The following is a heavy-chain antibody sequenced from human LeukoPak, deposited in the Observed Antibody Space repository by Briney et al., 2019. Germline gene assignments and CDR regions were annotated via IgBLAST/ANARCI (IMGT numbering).Heavy chain of an antibody. Sequence: PSETLSLTCTVSDDSISSTSYYWGWIRQPPGKGLEYVGSIYYNGNTYYNPSLKSRVTISIDTSKNQFSLRLSSVTAADTAIYYCARHDSRYYDSIGSAHDYFDYWGQGTLVTVSS. CDR2: IYYNGNT. D-gene: IGHD3-22*01. CDR3: ARHDSRYYDSIGSAHDYFDY. J-gene: IGHJ4*02. CDR1: DDSISSTSYY. V-gene: IGHV4-39*01.